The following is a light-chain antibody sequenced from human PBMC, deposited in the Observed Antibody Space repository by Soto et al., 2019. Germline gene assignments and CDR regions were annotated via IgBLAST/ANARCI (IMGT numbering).Light chain of an antibody. V-gene: IGLV2-14*01. CDR2: EVT. CDR1: SGDIGSYNR. CDR3: SSYTNINTRACV. J-gene: IGLJ1*01. Sequence: QSALTQPASVSGSPGQSITISCTGTSGDIGSYNRVSWYQQHPGKAPKLINYEVTDRPSGVSNRFSGSKSGNTASLTISGLQAEDEAEYYCSSYTNINTRACVFGTGTKLTVL.